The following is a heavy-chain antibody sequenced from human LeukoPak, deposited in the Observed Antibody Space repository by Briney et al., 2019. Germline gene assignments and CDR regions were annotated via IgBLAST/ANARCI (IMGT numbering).Heavy chain of an antibody. CDR1: GYSFTSYW. CDR3: ARQGCSSTSCSLTYYYYMDV. J-gene: IGHJ6*03. V-gene: IGHV5-51*01. D-gene: IGHD2-2*01. Sequence: GESLKISCKGSGYSFTSYWIGWVRQMPGKGLEWMGIIYPGDSDTRYSPSFQGQVTISADKSISTAYLQWSSLKASDTVMYYCARQGCSSTSCSLTYYYYMDVWGKGTTVTVSS. CDR2: IYPGDSDT.